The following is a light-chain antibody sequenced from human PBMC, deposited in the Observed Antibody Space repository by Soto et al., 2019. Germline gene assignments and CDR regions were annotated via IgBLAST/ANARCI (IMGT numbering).Light chain of an antibody. V-gene: IGKV3-20*01. J-gene: IGKJ1*01. CDR1: QSVRSVY. Sequence: VTTQSPGTPSSSPRERATLSCRASQSVRSVYLAWYPPKPGQAPRLLIYGASGGATGISDRFSSSGSATDFALTYCRLVPDAFVVYYCQQYDTSPTFGLGTKLDSK. CDR2: GAS. CDR3: QQYDTSPT.